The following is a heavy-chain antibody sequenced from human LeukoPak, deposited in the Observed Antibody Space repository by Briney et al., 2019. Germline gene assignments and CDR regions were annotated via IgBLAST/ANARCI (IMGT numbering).Heavy chain of an antibody. CDR2: ISGSGGST. D-gene: IGHD6-19*01. Sequence: PGGSLRLSCVASGFTVSDHYLDWVRQAPGKGLEWVSAISGSGGSTYYADSVKGRFTISRDNSKNTLYLQMNSLRAEDTAVYYCAKASYSSGWYYFDYWGQGTLVTVSS. V-gene: IGHV3-23*01. J-gene: IGHJ4*02. CDR1: GFTVSDHY. CDR3: AKASYSSGWYYFDY.